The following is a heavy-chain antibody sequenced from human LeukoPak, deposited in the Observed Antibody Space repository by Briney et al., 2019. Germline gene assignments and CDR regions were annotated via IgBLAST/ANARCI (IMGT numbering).Heavy chain of an antibody. V-gene: IGHV3-48*04. CDR3: ASPIAASGADF. J-gene: IGHJ4*02. CDR1: GFTFSSYN. D-gene: IGHD6-13*01. Sequence: PGGSLRLSCAASGFTFSSYNMNWVRQAPGKGLEWVSYISNSGSTIYYADSVRGRFTISRDNAKNSLCLQMNSLRAEDTAVYYCASPIAASGADFWGQGTLVTVSS. CDR2: ISNSGSTI.